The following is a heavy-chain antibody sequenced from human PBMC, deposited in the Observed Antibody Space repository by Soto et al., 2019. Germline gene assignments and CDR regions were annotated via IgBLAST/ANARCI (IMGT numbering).Heavy chain of an antibody. Sequence: EVQLVESGGGLVQPGGSLRLSCAASGFTFSSYWMHWVRQAPGKGLVWVSRISIDGSASSYADSVKGRFIISRDNTKNTLYLQMNSLRAEDTAVFYCARERLGMDVWGQGTTVTVSS. D-gene: IGHD1-26*01. V-gene: IGHV3-74*01. CDR1: GFTFSSYW. CDR3: ARERLGMDV. J-gene: IGHJ6*02. CDR2: ISIDGSAS.